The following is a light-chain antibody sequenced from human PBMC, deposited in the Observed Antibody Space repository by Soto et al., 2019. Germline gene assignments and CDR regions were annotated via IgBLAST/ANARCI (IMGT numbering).Light chain of an antibody. J-gene: IGKJ1*01. Sequence: DIQMTQSPSSLSASVGDRVTITCRASQSISSYLNWYQQKPGKAPKLLIYAASSLQSGVPSRFSGSGSWTDFNLTISSLQPEDFATYYCQQSYSTWPFGQGTKVEIK. CDR1: QSISSY. V-gene: IGKV1-39*01. CDR2: AAS. CDR3: QQSYSTWP.